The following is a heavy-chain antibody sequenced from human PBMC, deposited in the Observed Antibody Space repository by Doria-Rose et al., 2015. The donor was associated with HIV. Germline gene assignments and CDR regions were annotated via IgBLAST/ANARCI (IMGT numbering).Heavy chain of an antibody. Sequence: QESGPVLVKPTGTLTLTCTVYGVSLSSPGMGVSWIRQPPGKALEWLANIFSDDERSYKTSLKSRLTISRGTSKSQVVLTMTDMDPVDTAAYYCARIKSSRWYHKYYFDFWGQGTLVIVSA. V-gene: IGHV2-26*01. J-gene: IGHJ4*02. CDR2: IFSDDER. D-gene: IGHD6-13*01. CDR3: ARIKSSRWYHKYYFDF. CDR1: GVSLSSPGMG.